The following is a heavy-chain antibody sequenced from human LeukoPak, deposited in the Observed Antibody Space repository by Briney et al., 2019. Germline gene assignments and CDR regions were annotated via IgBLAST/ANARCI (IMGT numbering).Heavy chain of an antibody. D-gene: IGHD3-10*01. CDR1: GFTFSSYA. J-gene: IGHJ4*02. Sequence: GVSLRLSCAASGFTFSSYAMHWVRQAPGKGLEGLAVISYDGSNKYYADSVKGRFTISRDNSKNTLYLQMNSLRAEDTAVYYCARDFYGSGRGGLDYWGQGPLVTVSS. V-gene: IGHV3-30-3*01. CDR2: ISYDGSNK. CDR3: ARDFYGSGRGGLDY.